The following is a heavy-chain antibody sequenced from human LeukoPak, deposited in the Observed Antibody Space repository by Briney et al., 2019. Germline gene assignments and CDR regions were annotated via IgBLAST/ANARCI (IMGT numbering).Heavy chain of an antibody. CDR2: IYYSGST. V-gene: IGHV4-59*08. CDR3: ARLYGSGSYGDY. Sequence: PSETPSLTCTVSGGSISSYYWSWIRQPPGKGLEWIGYIYYSGSTNYNPSLKSRVTISVDTSKNQFSLKLSPVTAADTAVYYCARLYGSGSYGDYWGQGTLVTVSS. J-gene: IGHJ4*02. D-gene: IGHD3-10*01. CDR1: GGSISSYY.